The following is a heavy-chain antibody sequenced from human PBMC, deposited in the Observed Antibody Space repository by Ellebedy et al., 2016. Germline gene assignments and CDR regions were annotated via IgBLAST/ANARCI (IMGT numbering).Heavy chain of an antibody. CDR1: GFTFSSYA. CDR3: AREGYTPYYYYGMDV. Sequence: GGSLRLXXAASGFTFSSYAMSWVRQAPGKGLEWVSYISSSSSTIYYADSVKGRFTISRDNAKNTLYLQMNSLRAEDTAVYYCAREGYTPYYYYGMDVWGQGTTVTVSS. V-gene: IGHV3-48*04. J-gene: IGHJ6*02. D-gene: IGHD6-13*01. CDR2: ISSSSSTI.